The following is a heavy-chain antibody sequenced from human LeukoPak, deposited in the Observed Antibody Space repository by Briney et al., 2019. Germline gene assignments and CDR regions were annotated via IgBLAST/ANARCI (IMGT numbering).Heavy chain of an antibody. CDR1: GYSFTRYW. V-gene: IGHV5-51*01. J-gene: IGHJ4*02. Sequence: GESLKIPCNGSGYSFTRYWIGWVRQMPGKGLEWMGISYPGDSDTRYSPSFQGQVTISADNSNSTAYLQWSSLKAADTAMYYCARDTDSSGYYDFWDYWGQGTLVTVSS. CDR3: ARDTDSSGYYDFWDY. CDR2: SYPGDSDT. D-gene: IGHD3-22*01.